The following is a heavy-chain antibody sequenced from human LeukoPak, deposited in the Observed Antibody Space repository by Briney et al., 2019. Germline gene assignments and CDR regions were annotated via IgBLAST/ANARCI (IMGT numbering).Heavy chain of an antibody. CDR3: ARDRIVGGNWFDP. D-gene: IGHD1-26*01. Sequence: GGSLRLSCAASGFTFRSYWMHWVRQAPGKGLVWVSRINSDGSSTRYADSVKGRFTISRDNARNTLYLQMNSLRAEDTAIYYCARDRIVGGNWFDPWGQGTLVTVSS. CDR2: INSDGSST. CDR1: GFTFRSYW. J-gene: IGHJ5*02. V-gene: IGHV3-74*01.